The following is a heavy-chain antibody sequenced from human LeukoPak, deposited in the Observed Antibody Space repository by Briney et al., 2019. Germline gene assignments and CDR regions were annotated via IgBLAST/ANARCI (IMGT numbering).Heavy chain of an antibody. V-gene: IGHV4-59*01. CDR2: IYYSGST. J-gene: IGHJ4*02. CDR1: GGSISSYY. D-gene: IGHD3-16*01. Sequence: SETLSLTCTVSGGSISSYYWSWIRQPPGKGLEWIGYIYYSGSTNYNPSLKSRVTISVDTSKNQLSLKLSSVTAADTAVYYCARDSEGDGNFDYWGQGTLVTVSS. CDR3: ARDSEGDGNFDY.